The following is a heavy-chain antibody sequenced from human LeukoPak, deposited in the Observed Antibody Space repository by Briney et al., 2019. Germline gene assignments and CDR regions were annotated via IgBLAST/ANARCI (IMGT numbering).Heavy chain of an antibody. V-gene: IGHV4-39*02. D-gene: IGHD3-10*01. CDR2: VFRTGTT. J-gene: IGHJ5*01. Sequence: PSETLSLTCSVSGGSIASSSYYWGWIRQPPGKGLEWIGSVFRTGTTYYSASLKSRVSISVDTSKNDFALKLASVTAADAAMYFCARRVGFYGSGSLNYFDPWGQGILVSVSS. CDR1: GGSIASSSYY. CDR3: ARRVGFYGSGSLNYFDP.